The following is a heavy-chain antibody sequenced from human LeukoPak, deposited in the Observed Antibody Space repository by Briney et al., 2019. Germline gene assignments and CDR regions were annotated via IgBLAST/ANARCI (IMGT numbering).Heavy chain of an antibody. CDR1: GGSISSYY. D-gene: IGHD2-15*01. J-gene: IGHJ4*02. CDR3: ARRYCSGGSCYPRHFDF. V-gene: IGHV4-59*08. CDR2: TYYSGMT. Sequence: SETLSLTCTVSGGSISSYYWSWIRQPPGKGLEWIGYTYYSGMTNYNPSLKSRVTMSVDTSKNQFSLNLNSATAADTAVYYCARRYCSGGSCYPRHFDFWGQGTLVTVSS.